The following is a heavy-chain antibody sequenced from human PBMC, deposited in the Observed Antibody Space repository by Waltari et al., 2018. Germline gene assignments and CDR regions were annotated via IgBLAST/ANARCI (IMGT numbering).Heavy chain of an antibody. CDR1: GGTFSSYA. D-gene: IGHD3-3*01. Sequence: QVQLVQSGAEVKKPGSSVKVSCKASGGTFSSYAISWVRQAPGQGLEWMGGIIPIFGTANYAPKFQGRVTITADESTSTAYMELSSLRSEDTAVYYCARGGSLWSGSIKSDDAFDIWGQGTMVTVSS. V-gene: IGHV1-69*13. CDR3: ARGGSLWSGSIKSDDAFDI. CDR2: IIPIFGTA. J-gene: IGHJ3*02.